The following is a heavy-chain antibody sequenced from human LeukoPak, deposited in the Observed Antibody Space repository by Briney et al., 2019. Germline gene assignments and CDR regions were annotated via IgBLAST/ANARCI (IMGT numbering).Heavy chain of an antibody. D-gene: IGHD7-27*01. V-gene: IGHV4-61*01. Sequence: SETLSLTCTLSGGSVSSGTYYWSWIRQPPGKGLELFGYIFYPGSTNYNPSLRSRVTISVDTTKNQFSLKLSSVTAADTAVYYCARARNGGFSFLDYWGQGTLVTVSS. CDR2: IFYPGST. CDR1: GGSVSSGTYY. J-gene: IGHJ4*02. CDR3: ARARNGGFSFLDY.